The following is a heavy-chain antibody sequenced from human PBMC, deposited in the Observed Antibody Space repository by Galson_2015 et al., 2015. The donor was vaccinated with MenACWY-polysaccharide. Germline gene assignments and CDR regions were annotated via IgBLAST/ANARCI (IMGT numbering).Heavy chain of an antibody. J-gene: IGHJ4*02. D-gene: IGHD6-19*01. CDR2: MSPTSGNT. Sequence: SVKVSCKGSGYTFTTIAINWVRQAPGQGLEWMAWMSPTSGNTGSAQKFQGRVTMTWNTSISTAYMELSSLRSEDTAVYYCARGGRGGVWCEGDCWGQGTLVTVYS. CDR1: GYTFTTIA. V-gene: IGHV1-8*01. CDR3: ARGGRGGVWCEGDC.